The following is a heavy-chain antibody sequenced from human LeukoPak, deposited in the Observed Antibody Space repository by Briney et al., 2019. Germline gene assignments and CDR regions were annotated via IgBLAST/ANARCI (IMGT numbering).Heavy chain of an antibody. CDR2: ISGSGGST. CDR3: AKVKPLYYDSSGYYRAVGYFDY. J-gene: IGHJ4*02. CDR1: GFTFSSYA. D-gene: IGHD3-22*01. Sequence: PGGSLRLSCAASGFTFSSYAMSWVRQAPGKGLEWVSAISGSGGSTYYADSVKGRFTISRDNSKNTLYLQMNSLRAEDTAVYYCAKVKPLYYDSSGYYRAVGYFDYWGQGTLVTVSS. V-gene: IGHV3-23*01.